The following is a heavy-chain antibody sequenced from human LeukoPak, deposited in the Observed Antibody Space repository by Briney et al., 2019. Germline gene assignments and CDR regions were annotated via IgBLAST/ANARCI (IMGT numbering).Heavy chain of an antibody. V-gene: IGHV4-31*03. CDR2: IYYSGST. Sequence: SETLSLTCTVSGDSISSGGYYWSWIRQHPGKGLEWIGYIYYSGSTHYNPSLKSRVTISVDTSKNQFSLKLNSATAADTAVYYCARVGHILTGYYQVDPWGQGTLVTVSS. J-gene: IGHJ5*02. CDR1: GDSISSGGYY. CDR3: ARVGHILTGYYQVDP. D-gene: IGHD3-9*01.